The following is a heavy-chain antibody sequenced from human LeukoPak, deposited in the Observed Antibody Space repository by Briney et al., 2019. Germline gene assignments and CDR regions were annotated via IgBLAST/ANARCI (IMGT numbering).Heavy chain of an antibody. CDR1: GFTFSSYA. Sequence: GGSLRLSCAASGFTFSSYATGWVRQAPGKGLELVSTISGSGGSTDYADSVKGRFTISRDNSKNTLFLQMNSLRAEDTALYFCAKNLGLSYYNGMDVWGQGTTVTVSS. D-gene: IGHD1-26*01. V-gene: IGHV3-23*01. CDR3: AKNLGLSYYNGMDV. CDR2: ISGSGGST. J-gene: IGHJ6*02.